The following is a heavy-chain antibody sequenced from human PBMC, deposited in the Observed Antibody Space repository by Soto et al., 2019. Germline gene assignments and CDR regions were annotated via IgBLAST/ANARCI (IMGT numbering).Heavy chain of an antibody. CDR1: GYTFSTYG. CDR2: INPFKGDT. D-gene: IGHD2-2*02. V-gene: IGHV1-18*01. Sequence: ASVKVSCKASGYTFSTYGITWVRPAPGQGLDWMGWINPFKGDTNSAARFQDRVTMTTDTSTRTAYMELRSLRSDDTAVYYCARVKVPAAILGAFDLWGQGTLVTVSS. J-gene: IGHJ3*01. CDR3: ARVKVPAAILGAFDL.